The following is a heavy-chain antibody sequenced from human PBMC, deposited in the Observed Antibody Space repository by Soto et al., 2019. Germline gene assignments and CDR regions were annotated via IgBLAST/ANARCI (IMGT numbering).Heavy chain of an antibody. J-gene: IGHJ5*02. CDR3: ARVVVVSSAKIDSWFDP. Sequence: QVQLVQSGAEVKKPGASVKVSCKASGSTFTSYAMHWVRQAPGQRLEWMGWINAGNGNTKYSQKFQGRVTITRDTPASTVYRGRSSLRFEDTAVYYCARVVVVSSAKIDSWFDPWGQGTLVTVSS. D-gene: IGHD2-15*01. CDR1: GSTFTSYA. V-gene: IGHV1-3*01. CDR2: INAGNGNT.